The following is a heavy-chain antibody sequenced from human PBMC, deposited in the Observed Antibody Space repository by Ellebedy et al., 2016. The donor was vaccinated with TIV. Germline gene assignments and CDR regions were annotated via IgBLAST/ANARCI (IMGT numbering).Heavy chain of an antibody. CDR2: IWYDGSNK. J-gene: IGHJ6*02. V-gene: IGHV3-33*01. CDR1: GFTFSSYG. D-gene: IGHD3-10*01. CDR3: AREPMVRGVIRRGYAMVV. Sequence: GESLKISXAASGFTFSSYGMHWVRQAPGKGLEWVAVIWYDGSNKYYADSVKGRFTISRDNSKNTLYLQMNSLRAEDTAVYYCAREPMVRGVIRRGYAMVVWGQGTTVTVSS.